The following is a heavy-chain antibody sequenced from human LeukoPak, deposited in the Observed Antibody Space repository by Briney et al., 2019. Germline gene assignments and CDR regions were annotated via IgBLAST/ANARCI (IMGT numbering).Heavy chain of an antibody. CDR3: ASGYCSGGSCYWAFDI. CDR1: GGSISSYY. D-gene: IGHD2-15*01. CDR2: IYYSGST. V-gene: IGHV4-59*01. J-gene: IGHJ3*02. Sequence: PSETLSLTCTVPGGSISSYYWSWIRQPPGKGLEWIGYIYYSGSTNYNPSLKSRVTISVDTSKNQFSLKLSSVTAADTAVYYCASGYCSGGSCYWAFDIWGQGTMVTVSS.